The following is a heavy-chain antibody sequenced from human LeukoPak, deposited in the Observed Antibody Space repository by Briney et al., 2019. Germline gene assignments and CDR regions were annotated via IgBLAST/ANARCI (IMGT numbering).Heavy chain of an antibody. CDR2: IEYSGST. Sequence: SQTLSLTCSVSGGSIGSRYHYWGWIRQPPGKGLEWIGSIEYSGSTYYNPPLKSRVIMSVDTSKKQFSLKVTSVTAADTAVYYCARLAHSSGYLAFDYWGQGTLVTVSS. CDR3: ARLAHSSGYLAFDY. J-gene: IGHJ4*02. CDR1: GGSIGSRYHY. D-gene: IGHD6-19*01. V-gene: IGHV4-39*01.